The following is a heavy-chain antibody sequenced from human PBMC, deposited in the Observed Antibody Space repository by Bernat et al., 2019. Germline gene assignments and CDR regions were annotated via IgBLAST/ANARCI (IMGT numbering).Heavy chain of an antibody. CDR2: IKSKTDGEAT. CDR3: TRRIAAAGTWYFDL. D-gene: IGHD6-13*01. Sequence: EVQLVESGGALVKPGGSLRLSCAASGFSFSNAWMNWVRQAPGKGLEWVGRIKSKTDGEATDYAAPVKGRFTISRDDSKNTLYLQMNSLKTEDTAMYYCTRRIAAAGTWYFDLWGHGTLVTVSS. J-gene: IGHJ2*01. CDR1: GFSFSNAW. V-gene: IGHV3-15*07.